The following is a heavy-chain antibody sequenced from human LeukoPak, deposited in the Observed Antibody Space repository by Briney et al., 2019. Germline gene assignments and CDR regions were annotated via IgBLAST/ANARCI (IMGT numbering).Heavy chain of an antibody. Sequence: GASVKVSCKASGYTFTSYAMNWVRQAPGQGLEWMGWINTNTGNPTYAQGFTGRFVFSLDTSVSTAYLQISSLKAEDTAVYYCARAPPGVWVPRGEYNWFDPWGQGTLVTVSS. CDR1: GYTFTSYA. CDR2: INTNTGNP. J-gene: IGHJ5*02. CDR3: ARAPPGVWVPRGEYNWFDP. D-gene: IGHD3-16*01. V-gene: IGHV7-4-1*02.